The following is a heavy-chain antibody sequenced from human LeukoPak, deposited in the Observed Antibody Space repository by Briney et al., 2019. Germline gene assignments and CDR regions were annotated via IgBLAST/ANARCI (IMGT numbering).Heavy chain of an antibody. Sequence: GGSLRLSCAASGSTFSSYSMNWVRQAPGKGLEWVSSISSSSSYIYYADSVKGRFTISRDNAKNSLYLQMNSLRAEDTAVYYCARDSGPLVGATTGYYYGMDVWGQGTTVTVSS. J-gene: IGHJ6*02. D-gene: IGHD1-26*01. CDR2: ISSSSSYI. CDR1: GSTFSSYS. V-gene: IGHV3-21*01. CDR3: ARDSGPLVGATTGYYYGMDV.